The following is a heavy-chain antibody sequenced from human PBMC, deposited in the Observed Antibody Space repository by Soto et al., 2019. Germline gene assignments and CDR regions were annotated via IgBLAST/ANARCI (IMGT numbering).Heavy chain of an antibody. CDR1: GYTFTYRY. CDR2: ITPSGGST. V-gene: IGHV1-46*01. J-gene: IGHJ4*02. D-gene: IGHD3-3*01. Sequence: ASVKVSCKASGYTFTYRYLHWVRQAPGQALEWMGIITPSGGSTSYAQKFQDRVTMTRDTSTSTVYMELSSLRSEDTAVYYCARDGFVEYYDFWSGYHSLDYWGQGTLVTVSS. CDR3: ARDGFVEYYDFWSGYHSLDY.